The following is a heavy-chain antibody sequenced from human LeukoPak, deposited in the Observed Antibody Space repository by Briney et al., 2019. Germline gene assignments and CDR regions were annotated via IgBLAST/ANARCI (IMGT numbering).Heavy chain of an antibody. CDR3: ARAGGSGLEYDY. CDR2: IYHAGST. D-gene: IGHD3-10*01. Sequence: SEALSLTCTVSGGSIRSNSYYWGWIRQPPGKGLEWIGSIYHAGSTNYNPSLKSRVIISVDTSKNQFSLKLSSVTAADTAVYYCARAGGSGLEYDYWGQGTLVTVSS. V-gene: IGHV4-39*07. CDR1: GGSIRSNSYY. J-gene: IGHJ4*02.